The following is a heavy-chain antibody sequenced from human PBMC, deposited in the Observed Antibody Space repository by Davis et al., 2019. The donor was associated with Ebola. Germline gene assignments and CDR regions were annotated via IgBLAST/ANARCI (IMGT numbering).Heavy chain of an antibody. J-gene: IGHJ4*02. Sequence: PGGSLRLSCAASGFTFSSYAMHWVRQAPGKGLEWVAVISYDGSNKYYADSVKGRFTISRDNSKNTLYLQMNSLRAEDTAVYYCAKENSGGYSSFYYFDYWGQGTLVTVSS. CDR2: ISYDGSNK. CDR1: GFTFSSYA. CDR3: AKENSGGYSSFYYFDY. V-gene: IGHV3-30-3*01. D-gene: IGHD3-22*01.